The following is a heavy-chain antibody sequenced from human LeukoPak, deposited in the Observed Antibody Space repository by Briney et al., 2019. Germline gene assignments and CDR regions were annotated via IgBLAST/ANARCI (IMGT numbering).Heavy chain of an antibody. V-gene: IGHV4-4*07. CDR3: ARHGVEMATIFDY. CDR1: GGSISSYY. Sequence: SETLSLTCTVSGGSISSYYWSWIRQPAGRGLEWIGRIYTSGSTNYNPSLKRRVTMSVDTSKNQFSLKQNSVTAADTAVYCCARHGVEMATIFDYWGQGTLVTVSS. CDR2: IYTSGST. J-gene: IGHJ4*02. D-gene: IGHD5-24*01.